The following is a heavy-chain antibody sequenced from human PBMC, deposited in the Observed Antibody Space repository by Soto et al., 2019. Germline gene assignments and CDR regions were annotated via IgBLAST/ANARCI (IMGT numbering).Heavy chain of an antibody. D-gene: IGHD2-21*02. Sequence: PGGSLRLSCSASRFTFGGYAMSWVRQAPGKGLEWVSGITCNAANTVYADSVKGRFTISRDNSKNALYLQLNSLRAEDTAVYFCAKAARDCGGDCYSSYFDSWGQGALVTVS. CDR2: ITCNAANT. J-gene: IGHJ4*02. V-gene: IGHV3-23*01. CDR1: RFTFGGYA. CDR3: AKAARDCGGDCYSSYFDS.